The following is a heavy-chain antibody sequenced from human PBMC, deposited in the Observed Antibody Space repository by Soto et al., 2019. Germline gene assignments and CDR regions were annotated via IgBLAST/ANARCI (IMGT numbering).Heavy chain of an antibody. CDR1: GFTFSSYS. CDR2: ISSSSSYI. D-gene: IGHD1-7*01. V-gene: IGHV3-21*01. J-gene: IGHJ5*02. Sequence: ESWGGLVTPGGSLRLSCAASGFTFSSYSMNWVRQAPGKGLEWVSSISSSSSYIYYADSVKGRFTISRDNAKNSLYLQMNSLRAEDTAVYYCARHATRYYCNYGGCWFDPWGQGTRVTVSS. CDR3: ARHATRYYCNYGGCWFDP.